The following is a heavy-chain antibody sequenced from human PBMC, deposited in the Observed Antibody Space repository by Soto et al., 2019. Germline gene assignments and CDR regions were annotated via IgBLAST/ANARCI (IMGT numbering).Heavy chain of an antibody. Sequence: QVQLVQSGAEVKKPGSSVKVSCKASGGTFSSYSINWVRQAPGQGLEWMGEIIPIFGTANYAQKFQGRVTITADESTSTAYMELSSLRSEDTAVYYCARDGGRHFGWIDYWGQGTLVTVSS. CDR1: GGTFSSYS. J-gene: IGHJ4*02. CDR3: ARDGGRHFGWIDY. CDR2: IIPIFGTA. D-gene: IGHD1-26*01. V-gene: IGHV1-69*01.